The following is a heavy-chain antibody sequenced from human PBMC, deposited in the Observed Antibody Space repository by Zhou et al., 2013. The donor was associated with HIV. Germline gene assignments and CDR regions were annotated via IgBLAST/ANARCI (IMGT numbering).Heavy chain of an antibody. V-gene: IGHV1-8*01. D-gene: IGHD3-9*01. Sequence: QVQLVQSGAEVKKPGASVRVSCQASGYIFSNYDINWVRQAPGQGLEWMGWMNPDNGNTAFAQKFQGRVTMTRNTSISTAYMELRSLRFDDAAVYYCARGLTGPMMTGALRYWGQGT. CDR2: MNPDNGNT. CDR1: GYIFSNYD. J-gene: IGHJ4*02. CDR3: ARGLTGPMMTGALRY.